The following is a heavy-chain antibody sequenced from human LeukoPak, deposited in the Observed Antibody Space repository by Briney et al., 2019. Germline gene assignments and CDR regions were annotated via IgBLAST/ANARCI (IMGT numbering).Heavy chain of an antibody. J-gene: IGHJ4*02. CDR1: GFKFSAYG. CDR2: ISYDGSNK. CDR3: AKARIAAAGPDDY. D-gene: IGHD6-13*01. V-gene: IGHV3-30*18. Sequence: GGSLRLSCAASGFKFSAYGMHWVRQAPGKGLEWVAVISYDGSNKYYADSVKGRFTISRDNSKNTLYLQMNSLRAEDTAVYYCAKARIAAAGPDDYWGQGTLVTVSS.